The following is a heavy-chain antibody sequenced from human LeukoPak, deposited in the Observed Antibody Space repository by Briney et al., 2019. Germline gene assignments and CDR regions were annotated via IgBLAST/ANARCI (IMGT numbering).Heavy chain of an antibody. D-gene: IGHD2-2*01. CDR3: ARDRGCSSTSCSFDY. J-gene: IGHJ4*02. CDR2: IIPIFGTA. Sequence: ASVKVSCKASGGTFSSYAISWVRQAPGQGLEWMGGIIPIFGTANYAQKFQGRVTITADKSTGTAYMELSSLRSEDTAVYYCARDRGCSSTSCSFDYWGQGTLVTVSS. CDR1: GGTFSSYA. V-gene: IGHV1-69*06.